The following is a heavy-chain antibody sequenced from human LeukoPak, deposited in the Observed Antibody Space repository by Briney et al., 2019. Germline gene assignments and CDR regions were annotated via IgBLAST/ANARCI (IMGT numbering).Heavy chain of an antibody. D-gene: IGHD2-2*02. Sequence: SETLSLTCTVSGGSISSSSTYYWVWIRQPPGKGLEWIGSIYYSGDTYYNSSLMSRVTISVDTSKNQFSLNLRCVTAADTAVYYCATKNSDCTSASGYTGWLDTWGQGILVTVSS. J-gene: IGHJ5*02. V-gene: IGHV4-39*01. CDR2: IYYSGDT. CDR1: GGSISSSSTYY. CDR3: ATKNSDCTSASGYTGWLDT.